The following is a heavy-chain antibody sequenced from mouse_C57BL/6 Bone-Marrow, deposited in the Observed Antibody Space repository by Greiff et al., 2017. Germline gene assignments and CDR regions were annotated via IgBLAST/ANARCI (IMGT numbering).Heavy chain of an antibody. V-gene: IGHV5-12*01. J-gene: IGHJ2*01. CDR1: GFTFSDYY. Sequence: DVKLVESGGGLVQPGGSLKLSCAASGFTFSDYYMYWVRQTPEKRLEWVAYISNGGGSTYYPDTVKGRFTISRDNAKHTLYLQMSRLKSEDTAMYYCAREGRGYYFDYWGQGTTLTVSS. CDR2: ISNGGGST. CDR3: AREGRGYYFDY.